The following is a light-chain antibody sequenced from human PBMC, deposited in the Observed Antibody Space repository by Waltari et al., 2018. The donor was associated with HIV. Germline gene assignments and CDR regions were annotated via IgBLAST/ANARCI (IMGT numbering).Light chain of an antibody. V-gene: IGKV3-20*01. CDR3: QQDDTSPPYT. Sequence: DIVLTQSPGTLPWSPGGRATLSCRASPSVTNNYLAGLQHKPGQAPRLLIYGATSRATRIPDRFSGGGSGTDFALTISRVQPDDFAMYDCQQDDTSPPYTFGRGTKLDSK. CDR2: GAT. CDR1: PSVTNNY. J-gene: IGKJ2*01.